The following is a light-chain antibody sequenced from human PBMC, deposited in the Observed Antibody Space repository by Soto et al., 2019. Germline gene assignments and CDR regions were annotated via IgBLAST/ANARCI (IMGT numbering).Light chain of an antibody. Sequence: IQLTHSPSTLSASVGERVTITCRASQSISSWLAWYQQKPGKAPKLLIYKASSLESGVPSRFSGSGFGTEFSLTISSLQPDDFGSYYCQHMRTFGQGTKVDIK. V-gene: IGKV1-5*03. CDR3: QHMRT. CDR1: QSISSW. J-gene: IGKJ1*01. CDR2: KAS.